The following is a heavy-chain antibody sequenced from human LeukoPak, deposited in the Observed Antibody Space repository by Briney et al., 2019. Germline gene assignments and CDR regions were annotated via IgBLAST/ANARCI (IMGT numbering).Heavy chain of an antibody. CDR2: IYYSGST. D-gene: IGHD2-2*01. CDR3: TTDRRSLGYCSSTSCYENY. Sequence: PSETLSLTCTVSGGSISSSSYYWGWIRQPPGKGLEWIGSIYYSGSTYYNPSLKSRVTISVDTSKNQFSLKLSSVTAADTAVYYCTTDRRSLGYCSSTSCYENYWGQGTLVTVSS. V-gene: IGHV4-39*07. CDR1: GGSISSSSYY. J-gene: IGHJ4*02.